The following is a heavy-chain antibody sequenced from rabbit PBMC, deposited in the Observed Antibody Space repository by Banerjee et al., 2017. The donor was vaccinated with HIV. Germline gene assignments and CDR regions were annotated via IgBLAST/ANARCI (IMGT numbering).Heavy chain of an antibody. Sequence: QSLEESGGDLVKPGASLTLTCTASGFSFSSSYHMCWVRQAPGKGLEWIACINTSSGNTVYASWAKGRFTISKTSSTTVTLQMTSLTVADTATYFCARDSSGHNLWGPGTLVTVS. CDR3: ARDSSGHNL. J-gene: IGHJ4*01. CDR2: INTSSGNT. CDR1: GFSFSSSYH. D-gene: IGHD4-1*01. V-gene: IGHV1S40*01.